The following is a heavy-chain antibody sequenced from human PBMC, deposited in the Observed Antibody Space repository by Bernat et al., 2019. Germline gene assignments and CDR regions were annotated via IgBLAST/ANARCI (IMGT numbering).Heavy chain of an antibody. CDR3: ARAFEEWLVKRYWYFDL. J-gene: IGHJ2*01. D-gene: IGHD6-19*01. CDR2: IKQDGSEK. CDR1: GFTFSSYW. Sequence: VQLVESGGGVVRPGRSLRLSCAASGFTFSSYWMSWVRQAPGKGLEWVANIKQDGSEKYYVDSVKGRFTISRDNAKNSLYLQMNSLRAEDTAVYYCARAFEEWLVKRYWYFDLWGRGTLVTVSS. V-gene: IGHV3-7*01.